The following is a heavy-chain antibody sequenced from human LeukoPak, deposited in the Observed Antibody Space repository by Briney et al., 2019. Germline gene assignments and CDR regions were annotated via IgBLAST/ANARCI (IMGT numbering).Heavy chain of an antibody. CDR2: RHYRGNT. V-gene: IGHV4-39*01. Sequence: SETLSLTCTVSGGSISSSSYYWGWIRQPPGKGLEWIGTRHYRGNTYYNPSLKSRVAISVDTSKNQFSLKLTSVTAADTAMYYCARLVGSSWYHEVLFGRDYWGQGTLVTVSS. J-gene: IGHJ4*02. CDR3: ARLVGSSWYHEVLFGRDY. D-gene: IGHD6-13*01. CDR1: GGSISSSSYY.